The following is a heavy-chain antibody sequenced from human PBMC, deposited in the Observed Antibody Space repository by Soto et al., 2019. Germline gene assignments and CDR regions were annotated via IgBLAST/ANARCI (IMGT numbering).Heavy chain of an antibody. CDR1: GFTFSNYW. J-gene: IGHJ4*02. CDR3: VRTSLVVAVATREDF. CDR2: IDSDGSRI. D-gene: IGHD2-15*01. V-gene: IGHV3-74*01. Sequence: PGGSLRLSCAASGFTFSNYWMHWVRQAPGKGLVWVSRIDSDGSRITYADFVKGRFTISRDNAKNTVYLHMNSLTAEDTAVYYCVRTSLVVAVATREDFWGQGTLVTVSS.